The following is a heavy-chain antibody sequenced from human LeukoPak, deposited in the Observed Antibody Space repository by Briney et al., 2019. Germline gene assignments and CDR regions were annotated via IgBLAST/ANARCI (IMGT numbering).Heavy chain of an antibody. CDR2: IWYDGSNK. V-gene: IGHV3-33*01. J-gene: IGHJ4*02. D-gene: IGHD6-13*01. Sequence: GGSLRLSCAASGFTFSSYGMHWVRQAPGKGLEWVAVIWYDGSNKYYADSVKGRFTISRDNSKTTLFLQMNSLRAEDTAVYYCARGVYRSSSSFDYWGQGTLVTVSS. CDR3: ARGVYRSSSSFDY. CDR1: GFTFSSYG.